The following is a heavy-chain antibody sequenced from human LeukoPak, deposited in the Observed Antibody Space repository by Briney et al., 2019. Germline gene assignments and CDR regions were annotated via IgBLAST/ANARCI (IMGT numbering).Heavy chain of an antibody. CDR2: IRYDGSNK. CDR3: AKGVVVPAATYMDV. CDR1: GFTFSSYG. V-gene: IGHV3-30*02. D-gene: IGHD2-2*01. Sequence: GGSLRLSCAAYGFTFSSYGMHWVRQAPGKGLEWVAFIRYDGSNKYYADSVKGRFTISRDNSKNTLYLQMNSLRAEDTAVYYCAKGVVVPAATYMDVWGKGTTVTVSS. J-gene: IGHJ6*03.